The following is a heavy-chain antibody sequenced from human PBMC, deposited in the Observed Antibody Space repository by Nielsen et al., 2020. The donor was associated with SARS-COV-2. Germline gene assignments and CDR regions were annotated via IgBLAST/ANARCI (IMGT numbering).Heavy chain of an antibody. V-gene: IGHV4-59*01. CDR3: ARGYYTVDY. CDR1: GGSISSDY. D-gene: IGHD3-22*01. J-gene: IGHJ4*02. CDR2: MFYNGRT. Sequence: SETLSLTCTVSGGSISSDYWSWIRQPPGKGLEWIGYMFYNGRTNYSPSLKSRVTMSVDASKKHFSLKLWSVTAADTALYYCARGYYTVDYWGQVIEVTVSS.